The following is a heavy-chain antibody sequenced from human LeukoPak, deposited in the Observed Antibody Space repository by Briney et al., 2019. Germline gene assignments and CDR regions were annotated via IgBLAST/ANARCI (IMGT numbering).Heavy chain of an antibody. CDR2: ISYDGSNK. V-gene: IGHV3-30*04. J-gene: IGHJ4*02. CDR3: ARMVRGVQSTFDY. Sequence: GGSLRLSCAASGFTFSSYAMHWVRQAPGKGLEWVAVISYDGSNKYYADSVKGRFTISRDNSKNTLYLQMNSLRAEDTAVYYCARMVRGVQSTFDYWGQGTLVTVSS. CDR1: GFTFSSYA. D-gene: IGHD3-10*01.